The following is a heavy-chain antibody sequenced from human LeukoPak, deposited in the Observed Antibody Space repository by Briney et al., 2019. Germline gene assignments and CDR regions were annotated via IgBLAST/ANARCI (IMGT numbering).Heavy chain of an antibody. CDR3: ARDNLDYDILTGYSQYYFDY. Sequence: SQTLSLTCTVSGGSISSGSYYWSWIWQPAGKGLEWIGRIYTSGSTNYNPSLKSRVTISVDTSKNQFSLKLSSVTAADTVVYYCARDNLDYDILTGYSQYYFDYWGQGTLVTVPS. D-gene: IGHD3-9*01. V-gene: IGHV4-61*02. CDR2: IYTSGST. J-gene: IGHJ4*02. CDR1: GGSISSGSYY.